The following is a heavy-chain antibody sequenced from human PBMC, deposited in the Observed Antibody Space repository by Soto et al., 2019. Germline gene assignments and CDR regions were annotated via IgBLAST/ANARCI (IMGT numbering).Heavy chain of an antibody. CDR3: ARGVGPAARNLGWFDP. V-gene: IGHV4-59*01. J-gene: IGHJ5*02. D-gene: IGHD2-2*01. CDR2: IYYSGST. CDR1: GGSISSYY. Sequence: SETLSLTCTVSGGSISSYYWSWIRQPPGKGLEWIGYIYYSGSTNYNPSLKSRVTISVDTSKNQFSLKLSSVTAADTAVSYCARGVGPAARNLGWFDPWGQGTLVTVSS.